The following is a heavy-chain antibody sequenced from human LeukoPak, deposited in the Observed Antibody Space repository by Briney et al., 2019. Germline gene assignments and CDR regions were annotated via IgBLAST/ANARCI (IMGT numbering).Heavy chain of an antibody. D-gene: IGHD3-22*01. CDR3: ATGFPLVGYYDSSGYFPFDY. V-gene: IGHV1-18*04. J-gene: IGHJ4*02. Sequence: ASVKVSCKASGYTFTSYYMHWVRQAPGQGLEWMGWISAYNGNTNYAQKLQGRVTMTTDTSTSTAYMELRSLRSDDTAVYYCATGFPLVGYYDSSGYFPFDYWGQGTLVTVSS. CDR2: ISAYNGNT. CDR1: GYTFTSYY.